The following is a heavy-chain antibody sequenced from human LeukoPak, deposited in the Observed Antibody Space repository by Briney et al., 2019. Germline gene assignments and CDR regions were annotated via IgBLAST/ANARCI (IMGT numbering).Heavy chain of an antibody. Sequence: SETLSLTCTVSGGSISSYCWSWIRQPPGKGLEWIGYIYYSGSTNYNPSLKSRVTISVDTSKNQFSLKLSSVTAADTAVYYCARAYSSSWYKTDYWGQGTLVTVSS. CDR2: IYYSGST. CDR3: ARAYSSSWYKTDY. CDR1: GGSISSYC. V-gene: IGHV4-59*08. D-gene: IGHD6-13*01. J-gene: IGHJ4*02.